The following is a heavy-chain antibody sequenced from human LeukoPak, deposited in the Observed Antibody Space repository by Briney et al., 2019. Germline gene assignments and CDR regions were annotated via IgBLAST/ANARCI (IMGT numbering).Heavy chain of an antibody. V-gene: IGHV1-18*01. J-gene: IGHJ4*02. Sequence: GASVKVSCKASGYSFTSYGITWVRQAPGQGLEWLGWISAYNGATKYAQRLQGRFTMTIDTSTNTAYMDVRSLTSDDTALYFCARDRSSGSDYGDYWGQGTLVTVSS. D-gene: IGHD1-26*01. CDR3: ARDRSSGSDYGDY. CDR1: GYSFTSYG. CDR2: ISAYNGAT.